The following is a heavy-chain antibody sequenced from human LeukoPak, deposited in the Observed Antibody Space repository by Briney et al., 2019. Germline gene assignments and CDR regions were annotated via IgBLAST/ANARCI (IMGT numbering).Heavy chain of an antibody. CDR1: GYSITSGYY. D-gene: IGHD1-26*01. J-gene: IGHJ5*02. CDR3: ARHEYSGSYYGLSWFDP. V-gene: IGHV4-38-2*02. Sequence: SETLSLTCTVSGYSITSGYYWGWIRQVPGKRLEWIGNIYYNGIAYYNPSLKSRVTISVDTSKNQLSLKLSSLTAADTAVYYCARHEYSGSYYGLSWFDPWGQGTLVTVSS. CDR2: IYYNGIA.